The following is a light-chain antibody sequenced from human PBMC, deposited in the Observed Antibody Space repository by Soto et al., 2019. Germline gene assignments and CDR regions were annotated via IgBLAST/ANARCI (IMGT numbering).Light chain of an antibody. CDR1: QSVLYSSKNKNS. J-gene: IGKJ4*01. Sequence: DIVMTQSPDSLAVSLGERATINCKSSQSVLYSSKNKNSLVWYQQKPGQPPKLLIYWASTRESGVPDRFSGSGSGTDFTLTISRLQAEDVAVYYCQQHYSDPLTFGGGTKVEIK. CDR2: WAS. CDR3: QQHYSDPLT. V-gene: IGKV4-1*01.